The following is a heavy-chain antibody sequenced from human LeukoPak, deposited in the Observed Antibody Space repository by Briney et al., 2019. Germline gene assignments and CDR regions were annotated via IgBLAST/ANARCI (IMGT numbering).Heavy chain of an antibody. Sequence: PSETLSLTCAVYGGSFSGYYWSWIRQPPGKGLEWIGSIYHSGSTYYNPSLKSRVTISVDTSKNQFSLKLSSVTAADTAVYYCARAWVTGYSYGTLFDYWGQGTLVTVSS. CDR3: ARAWVTGYSYGTLFDY. V-gene: IGHV4-34*01. CDR2: IYHSGST. J-gene: IGHJ4*02. D-gene: IGHD5-18*01. CDR1: GGSFSGYY.